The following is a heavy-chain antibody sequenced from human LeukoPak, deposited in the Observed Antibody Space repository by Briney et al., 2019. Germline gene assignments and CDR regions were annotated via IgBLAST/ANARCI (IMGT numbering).Heavy chain of an antibody. CDR2: ISRDGKRQ. D-gene: IGHD2-21*02. J-gene: IGHJ4*02. Sequence: PGRSLRLSCATSGFIFNNYDPHWVRQAPGKGLEWLATISRDGKRQFYADSVKGRFTISRDDSRNTLLLQMNSLRPEDTAVYYCARDRLNRAYCGNDCYSAAFDYWGQGTLVTVSS. CDR3: ARDRLNRAYCGNDCYSAAFDY. CDR1: GFIFNNYD. V-gene: IGHV3-30*03.